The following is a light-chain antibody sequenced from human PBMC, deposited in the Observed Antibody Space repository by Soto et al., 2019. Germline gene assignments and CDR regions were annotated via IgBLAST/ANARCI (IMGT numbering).Light chain of an antibody. CDR3: QRYYSAPYT. CDR1: QGISSS. CDR2: AAS. J-gene: IGKJ2*01. Sequence: DIQLTQSPSFLSASVGDRITISCRASQGISSSLAWYQQKAGKVPRLLIYAASTLQPGVPSRFSGSGSGTDFTLTITSLQPEDVATYYCQRYYSAPYTFGQGTKLEIK. V-gene: IGKV1-27*01.